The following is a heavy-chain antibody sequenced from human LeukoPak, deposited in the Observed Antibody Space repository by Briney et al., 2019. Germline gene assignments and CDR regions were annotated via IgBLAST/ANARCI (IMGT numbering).Heavy chain of an antibody. V-gene: IGHV3-30*04. CDR2: ISYDGSDD. CDR3: ARPHSGTHGTFHL. D-gene: IGHD1-26*01. J-gene: IGHJ3*01. Sequence: GRSLRLSCAASGFTFSAYSMHWVRQAPGKGLEWVARISYDGSDDHYADSVKGRFTMSRDNAKNTVYLQMDSLLTADTAVYYCARPHSGTHGTFHLWGQGTMVTVSS. CDR1: GFTFSAYS.